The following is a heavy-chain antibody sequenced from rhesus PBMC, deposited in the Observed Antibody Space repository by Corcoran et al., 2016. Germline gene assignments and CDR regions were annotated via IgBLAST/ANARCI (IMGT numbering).Heavy chain of an antibody. CDR3: ASRFLSGPV. Sequence: QVQLQELGPGLVKPSETLSLICAVSGGSFSDYWWTWIRQPPGKGLEWIGEINGKSGSTTYNPSARSRFTISKVASKNQCSLKLTSVTAADTAVYYCASRFLSGPVWGQGVLVTVSS. V-gene: IGHV4-80*01. CDR1: GGSFSDYW. CDR2: INGKSGST. J-gene: IGHJ4*01. D-gene: IGHD2-21*01.